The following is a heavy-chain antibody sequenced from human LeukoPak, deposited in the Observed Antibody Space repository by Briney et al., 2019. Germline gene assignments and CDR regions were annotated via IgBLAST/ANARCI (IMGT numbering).Heavy chain of an antibody. V-gene: IGHV4-59*12. CDR2: IYHSGGT. CDR1: GGSINDAS. J-gene: IGHJ4*02. D-gene: IGHD2-8*02. Sequence: SETLSLTCTVSGGSINDASWNWIRKPPGQGLEWIGYIYHSGGTNYNPSLKSRVTISIDTSKNQFSLKLISVTAADTAVYYCARVGTYCRSLDSWGQGTLVTVSS. CDR3: ARVGTYCRSLDS.